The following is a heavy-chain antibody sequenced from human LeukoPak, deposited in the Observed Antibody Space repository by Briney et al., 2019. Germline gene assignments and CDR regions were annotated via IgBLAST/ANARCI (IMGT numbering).Heavy chain of an antibody. J-gene: IGHJ3*02. CDR1: GGSFSGYY. CDR3: ARGFGDDILTGYYPDAFDI. D-gene: IGHD3-9*01. Sequence: SETLSLTCAVYGGSFSGYYWSWIRQPPGKGLEWIGEINHSGSTNYNPSLKSRVTISVDTSKNQFSLKLSSVTAADTAVYHCARGFGDDILTGYYPDAFDIWGQGTMVTVSS. CDR2: INHSGST. V-gene: IGHV4-34*01.